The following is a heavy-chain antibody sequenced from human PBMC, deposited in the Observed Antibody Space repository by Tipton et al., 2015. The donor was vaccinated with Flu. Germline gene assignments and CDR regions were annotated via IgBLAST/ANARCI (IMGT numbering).Heavy chain of an antibody. CDR2: ISYDGSNK. CDR1: GFTFSSYG. Sequence: SLRLSCAASGFTFSSYGMHWVRQAPGKGLEWVAVISYDGSNKYYADSVKGRFTISRDNSKNTLYLQMNSLRAEDTAVYYCAKDGGQGGHFDYWGQGTLVTVSS. J-gene: IGHJ4*02. D-gene: IGHD3-16*01. V-gene: IGHV3-30*18. CDR3: AKDGGQGGHFDY.